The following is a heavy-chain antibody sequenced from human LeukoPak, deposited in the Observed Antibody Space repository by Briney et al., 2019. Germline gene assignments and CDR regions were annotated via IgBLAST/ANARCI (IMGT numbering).Heavy chain of an antibody. J-gene: IGHJ3*02. CDR3: ARIYDSSGYSAFDI. CDR1: GGSISSYY. Sequence: PSETLSLTCTVSGGSISSYYWSWIRQPPGKGLEWIGYIYYSGSTNYNPSLKGRVTISVDTSKNQFSLKLSSVTAADTAVYYCARIYDSSGYSAFDIWGQGTMVTVSS. D-gene: IGHD3-22*01. CDR2: IYYSGST. V-gene: IGHV4-59*01.